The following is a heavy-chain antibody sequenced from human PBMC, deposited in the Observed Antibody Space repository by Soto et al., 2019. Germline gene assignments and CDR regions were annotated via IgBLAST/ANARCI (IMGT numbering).Heavy chain of an antibody. CDR3: AREALGYFYYSYGMDV. CDR2: ISAYNGNT. Sequence: QVQLVQSGAEVKKPGASVKVSCKASGYTFTSYGISWVRQAPGQGLEWMGWISAYNGNTNYAQKLQGRVTMTTDTPTRTASRELRSWRSDDTAVYYLAREALGYFYYSYGMDVWGQGPRSPSP. J-gene: IGHJ6*02. CDR1: GYTFTSYG. D-gene: IGHD3-16*01. V-gene: IGHV1-18*04.